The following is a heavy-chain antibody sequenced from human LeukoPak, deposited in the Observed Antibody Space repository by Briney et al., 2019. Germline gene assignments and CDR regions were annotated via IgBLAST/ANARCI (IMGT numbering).Heavy chain of an antibody. J-gene: IGHJ3*02. CDR1: GIVFSDYA. CDR3: AKNIVVVTARPDAFDI. D-gene: IGHD2-21*02. V-gene: IGHV3-23*01. CDR2: ISGRGEST. Sequence: GGSLRLSCAASGIVFSDYAMTWVRQAPGKGLAWVSTISGRGESTFYADSVKGRFTISRDNSKNTLYLQMNSLRAEDTAVYYCAKNIVVVTARPDAFDIWGQGTMVTVSS.